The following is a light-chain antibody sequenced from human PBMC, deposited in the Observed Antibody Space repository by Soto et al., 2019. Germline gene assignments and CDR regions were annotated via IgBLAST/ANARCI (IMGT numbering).Light chain of an antibody. J-gene: IGLJ1*01. V-gene: IGLV2-14*01. CDR3: SSYRSSSTVYV. CDR2: DVS. Sequence: SALTQPASVFGSPAQSITISCTGTSSDVGGYNYVSWYQQHPGEAPKLLIYDVSNRPSGVSNRFSGSKSGNTASLTISGLQAEDEADYYCSSYRSSSTVYVFGTGTKVTVL. CDR1: SSDVGGYNY.